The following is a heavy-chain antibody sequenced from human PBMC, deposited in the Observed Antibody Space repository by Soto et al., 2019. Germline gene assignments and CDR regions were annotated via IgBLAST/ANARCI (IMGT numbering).Heavy chain of an antibody. CDR1: GFSFDEYG. J-gene: IGHJ3*02. V-gene: IGHV3-20*04. CDR3: ARQGRDAFDI. Sequence: EVQLVESGGRVVRPGGSLRLSCAASGFSFDEYGMSWVRQGPGKGLEWVSGINRNGERTGYAESVQGRFTISRDNAKKTVYLQMTGVRVGDTALYYCARQGRDAFDIWGQGTMVTVSA. CDR2: INRNGERT.